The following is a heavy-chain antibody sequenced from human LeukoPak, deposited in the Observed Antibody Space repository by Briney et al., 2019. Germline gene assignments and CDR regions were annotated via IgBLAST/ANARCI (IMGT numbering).Heavy chain of an antibody. D-gene: IGHD4-23*01. Sequence: VSVKVSCKASGYTFTGYYMHWVRQAPGQGLEWMGIINPSGGSTSYVQKFQGRVTMTRDMSTSTDYMELSSLRSEDTAVYYCARDNSVEDTAWWFDPWGQGTLVTVSS. CDR1: GYTFTGYY. CDR3: ARDNSVEDTAWWFDP. V-gene: IGHV1-46*01. J-gene: IGHJ5*02. CDR2: INPSGGST.